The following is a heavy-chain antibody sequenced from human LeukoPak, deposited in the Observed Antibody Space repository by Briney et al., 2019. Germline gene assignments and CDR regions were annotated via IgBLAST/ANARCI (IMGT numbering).Heavy chain of an antibody. Sequence: GGSLRLSCAASGFTFSNAWTSWVRQAPGKGLEWVGRIKIKTDGGTTDYAAPVKGRFTISRDDSKNTLYLQMNSLKTEDTAVYYCTFTIFGVVIVDYWGQGTLVTVSS. CDR1: GFTFSNAW. J-gene: IGHJ4*02. D-gene: IGHD3-3*01. CDR2: IKIKTDGGTT. CDR3: TFTIFGVVIVDY. V-gene: IGHV3-15*01.